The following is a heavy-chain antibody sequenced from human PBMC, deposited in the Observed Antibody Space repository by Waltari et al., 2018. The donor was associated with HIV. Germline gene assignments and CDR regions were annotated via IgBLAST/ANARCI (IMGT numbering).Heavy chain of an antibody. Sequence: VQSGAEVKKPGESLKISCKGSGYSFTSYWIGWVRQMPGKGLEWMGIIYPGDSDTRYSPSFQGQVTISADKSISTAYLQWSSLKASDTAMYYCARSRYDPNYGDYVPYFDYWGQGTLVTVSS. CDR2: IYPGDSDT. D-gene: IGHD4-17*01. V-gene: IGHV5-51*01. CDR3: ARSRYDPNYGDYVPYFDY. J-gene: IGHJ4*02. CDR1: GYSFTSYW.